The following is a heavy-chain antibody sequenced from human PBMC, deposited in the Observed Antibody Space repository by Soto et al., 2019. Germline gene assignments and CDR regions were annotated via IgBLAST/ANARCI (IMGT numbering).Heavy chain of an antibody. D-gene: IGHD3-3*01. J-gene: IGHJ6*02. Sequence: GGSLRLSCAASGFTFSSYSMNGVRQAPGKGVEWVSSISSSSSCIYYADSVKGRFTTSSANAKNSLYLQMNSLTDEHTAVYSCPRDGPLGIFGVEHSKYYYGMDVWGQGTKVTASS. CDR3: PRDGPLGIFGVEHSKYYYGMDV. CDR1: GFTFSSYS. CDR2: ISSSSSCI. V-gene: IGHV3-21*01.